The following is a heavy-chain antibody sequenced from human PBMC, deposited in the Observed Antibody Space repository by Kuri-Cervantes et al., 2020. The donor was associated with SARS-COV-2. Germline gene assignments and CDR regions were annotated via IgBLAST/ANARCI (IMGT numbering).Heavy chain of an antibody. CDR2: IYYSGST. Sequence: SETLSLTCTVSGGSISSSSYYWGWIRQPPGKGLEWIGSIYYSGSTYYSPSLKSRVTISVDTSKNQFSLKLSSVTAADTAVYYCARAGEWLFGDAFAIWGQGTMVTVSS. CDR1: GGSISSSSYY. D-gene: IGHD3-3*01. J-gene: IGHJ3*02. V-gene: IGHV4-39*01. CDR3: ARAGEWLFGDAFAI.